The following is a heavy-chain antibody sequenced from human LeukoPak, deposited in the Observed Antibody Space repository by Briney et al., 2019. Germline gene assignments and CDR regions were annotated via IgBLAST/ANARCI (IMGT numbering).Heavy chain of an antibody. D-gene: IGHD2-15*01. Sequence: GASVKVSCKASGYTFTSYYMHWVRQAPGQGLEWMGIINPSGGSTSYAQKFQGRVTMTRDTSTSTVYMELSSLRSEDTALYYCARGSAVDCSGGNCFSSGFDIWGQGTMVTVSS. CDR3: ARGSAVDCSGGNCFSSGFDI. CDR2: INPSGGST. J-gene: IGHJ3*02. CDR1: GYTFTSYY. V-gene: IGHV1-46*01.